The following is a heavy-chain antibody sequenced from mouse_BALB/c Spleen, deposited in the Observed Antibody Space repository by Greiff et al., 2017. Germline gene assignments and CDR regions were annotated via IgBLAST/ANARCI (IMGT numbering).Heavy chain of an antibody. D-gene: IGHD2-2*01. CDR3: ARDMVSNGGFAY. CDR2: IRNKANGYTT. V-gene: IGHV7-3*02. J-gene: IGHJ3*01. CDR1: GFTFTDYY. Sequence: EVKLVESGGGLVQPGGSLRLSCATSGFTFTDYYMSWVRQPPGKALEWLGFIRNKANGYTTEYSASVKGRFTISRDNSQSILYLQMNTLRAEDRATYYCARDMVSNGGFAYWGQGTLVTVSA.